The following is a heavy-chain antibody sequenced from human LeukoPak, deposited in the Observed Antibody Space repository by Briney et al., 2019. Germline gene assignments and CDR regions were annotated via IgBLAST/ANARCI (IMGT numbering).Heavy chain of an antibody. CDR1: GGTFSSYA. CDR2: IIPIFGTA. V-gene: IGHV1-69*05. D-gene: IGHD6-6*01. J-gene: IGHJ3*02. Sequence: SVKVSCKASGGTFSSYAISWVRQAPGQGLEWMGRIIPIFGTANYAQKFQGRVTITTDESTSTAYMELSSLRSEDTAVYYCARDPRTIAARVSYAFDIWGQGTMVTVSS. CDR3: ARDPRTIAARVSYAFDI.